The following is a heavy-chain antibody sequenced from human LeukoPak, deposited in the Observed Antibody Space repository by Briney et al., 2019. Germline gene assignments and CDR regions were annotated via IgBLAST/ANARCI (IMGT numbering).Heavy chain of an antibody. CDR1: GFTFSNAW. CDR2: IKSKTDGGTT. V-gene: IGHV3-15*01. Sequence: GGSLRLSCAASGFTFSNAWMSWVRQAPGKGLEWVGRIKSKTDGGTTDYAAPVKGRFTISRDDSKNTLYLQMNSLKTEDTAVYYCTTDFWVAKGIDYWGQGTLVTVSP. CDR3: TTDFWVAKGIDY. J-gene: IGHJ4*02. D-gene: IGHD3-3*01.